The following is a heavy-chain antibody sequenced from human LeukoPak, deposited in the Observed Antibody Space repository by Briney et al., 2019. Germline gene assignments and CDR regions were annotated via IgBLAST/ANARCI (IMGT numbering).Heavy chain of an antibody. V-gene: IGHV4-30-2*01. Sequence: PSQTLSLTCAVSGGSISSGGYSWSWIRQPPGKGLEWIGYIYHSGSTYYNPSLKSRVTISVDRSKNQFSLKLSSVTAADTAVYYCARGLLVGAIWDYGYFQHWGQGTLVTVSS. CDR2: IYHSGST. CDR3: ARGLLVGAIWDYGYFQH. J-gene: IGHJ1*01. D-gene: IGHD1-26*01. CDR1: GGSISSGGYS.